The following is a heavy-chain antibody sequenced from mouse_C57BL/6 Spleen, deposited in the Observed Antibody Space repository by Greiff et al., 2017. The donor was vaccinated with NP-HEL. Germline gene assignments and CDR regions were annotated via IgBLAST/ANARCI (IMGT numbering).Heavy chain of an antibody. V-gene: IGHV5-12*01. CDR3: ARHYYGSRRDWYFDV. CDR1: GFTFSDYY. D-gene: IGHD1-1*01. J-gene: IGHJ1*03. Sequence: EVKLVESGGGLVQPGGSLTLSCAASGFTFSDYYLYWVRQTPEKRLEWVAYISNGGGSTYYPDTVKGRFTISRDTAKNTLYLQMSRLKAEDTAMYYCARHYYGSRRDWYFDVWGTGTTVTVSS. CDR2: ISNGGGST.